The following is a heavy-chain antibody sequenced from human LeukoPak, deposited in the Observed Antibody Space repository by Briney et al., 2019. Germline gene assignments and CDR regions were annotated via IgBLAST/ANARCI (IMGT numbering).Heavy chain of an antibody. D-gene: IGHD4-17*01. J-gene: IGHJ6*02. Sequence: GGSLGLSCAASGFTFSSYAMHWVRQAPGKGLEWVAVISYDGSNKYYADSVKGRFTISRDNSKNTLYLQMNSLRAEDTAVYYCARDYGDYYGMDVWGQGTTVTVSS. V-gene: IGHV3-30-3*01. CDR3: ARDYGDYYGMDV. CDR1: GFTFSSYA. CDR2: ISYDGSNK.